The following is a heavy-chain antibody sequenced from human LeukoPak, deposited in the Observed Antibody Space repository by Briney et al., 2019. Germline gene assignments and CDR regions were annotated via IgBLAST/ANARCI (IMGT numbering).Heavy chain of an antibody. V-gene: IGHV4-59*01. D-gene: IGHD3-22*01. CDR1: GGSISSYY. CDR2: IYYSGST. J-gene: IGHJ4*02. Sequence: SETLSLTCTVSGGSISSYYWSWIRQPPGKGLEWIGYIYYSGSTNYNPSLKSRVTISVDTSKNQFSLKLSSVTAADTAVYYCASLRSGYYYVRSWGQGTLVTVSS. CDR3: ASLRSGYYYVRS.